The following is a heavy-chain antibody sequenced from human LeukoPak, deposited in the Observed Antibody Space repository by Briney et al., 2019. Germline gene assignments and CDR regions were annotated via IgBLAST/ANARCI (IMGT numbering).Heavy chain of an antibody. CDR1: GGSISSSNYY. Sequence: SETLSLTCFVSGGSISSSNYYWGWIRQPPGTGLEWIGTIYYSGSTYYNPSLKSRVTISVDTSKNQFSLNLSSVTAADTAVYYCTRQATTNYFDYWGQGTPATVSS. CDR3: TRQATTNYFDY. J-gene: IGHJ4*02. CDR2: IYYSGST. D-gene: IGHD1-14*01. V-gene: IGHV4-39*01.